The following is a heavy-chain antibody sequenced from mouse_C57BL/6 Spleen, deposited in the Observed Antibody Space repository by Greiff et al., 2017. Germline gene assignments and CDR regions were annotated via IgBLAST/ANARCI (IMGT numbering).Heavy chain of an antibody. CDR1: GYTFPSYW. CDR3: ARDGVYDYDWFAY. J-gene: IGHJ3*01. D-gene: IGHD2-4*01. CDR2: IDPKSGGT. Sequence: QVQLQQPGAELVKPGASVKLSCKASGYTFPSYWMHWVKQRPGRGLEWIGRIDPKSGGTKYNEKFKSKATLTVDKPSSTAYMQLSSLTSEYSAVYYCARDGVYDYDWFAYWGQGTLVTVSA. V-gene: IGHV1-72*01.